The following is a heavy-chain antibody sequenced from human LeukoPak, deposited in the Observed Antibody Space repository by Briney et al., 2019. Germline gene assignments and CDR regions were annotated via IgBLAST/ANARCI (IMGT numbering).Heavy chain of an antibody. CDR3: ARDQVGATPIDY. J-gene: IGHJ4*02. CDR2: INPDGSAT. D-gene: IGHD1-26*01. Sequence: PGGSLRLSCAASGFTFSSHWMHWVRQAPGKGLVWVSHINPDGSATRYADSVKGRFTISRDNAKNTLYLQMNSLRAEDTAVYYCARDQVGATPIDYWGQGTLVTVSS. V-gene: IGHV3-74*01. CDR1: GFTFSSHW.